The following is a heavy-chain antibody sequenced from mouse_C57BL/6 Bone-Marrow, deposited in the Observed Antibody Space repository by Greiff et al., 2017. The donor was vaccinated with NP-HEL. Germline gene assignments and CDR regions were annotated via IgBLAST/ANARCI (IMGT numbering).Heavy chain of an antibody. D-gene: IGHD1-1*01. CDR2: ISDGGSYT. CDR1: GFTFSSYA. J-gene: IGHJ3*01. CDR3: ARDRGYGIGCVVWFGG. Sequence: EVQVVESGGGLVKPGGSLKLSCAASGFTFSSYAMSWVRQTPEKRLEWIATISDGGSYTYYPDNVKGRFTISRDKATHNLYLQVSHLKSEDTAMYYCARDRGYGIGCVVWFGGWGKGALVSV. V-gene: IGHV5-4*01.